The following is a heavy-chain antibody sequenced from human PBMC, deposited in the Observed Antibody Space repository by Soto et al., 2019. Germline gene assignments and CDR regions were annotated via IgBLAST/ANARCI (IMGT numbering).Heavy chain of an antibody. J-gene: IGHJ6*02. CDR2: IVVGSGNT. Sequence: GASVKVSCKASGFTFTSSSVQWVRQARGQRLEWIGWIVVGSGNTNYAQKFQERVTITRDMSTSTAYMELSSLRSEDTAVYYCAATVSAAAGNYYGMDVWGQGTTVTVSS. CDR1: GFTFTSSS. CDR3: AATVSAAAGNYYGMDV. D-gene: IGHD6-13*01. V-gene: IGHV1-58*01.